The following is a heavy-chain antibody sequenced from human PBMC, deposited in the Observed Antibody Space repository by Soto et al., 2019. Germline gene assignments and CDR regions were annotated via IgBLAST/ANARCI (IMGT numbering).Heavy chain of an antibody. CDR3: ARRRDSSSWPGGFDP. Sequence: QVQLVQSGAEVKKPGASVKVSCKASGYTFTGYYMHWVRQAPGQGLEWMGWINPNSGGTNYAQKFQGWVTMTRDTSISTAYMELSRLRSDDTAVYYCARRRDSSSWPGGFDPWVQGTLVTVSS. CDR1: GYTFTGYY. CDR2: INPNSGGT. D-gene: IGHD6-13*01. V-gene: IGHV1-2*04. J-gene: IGHJ5*02.